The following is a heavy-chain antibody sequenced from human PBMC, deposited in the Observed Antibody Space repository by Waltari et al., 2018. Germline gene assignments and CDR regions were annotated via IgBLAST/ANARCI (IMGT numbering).Heavy chain of an antibody. J-gene: IGHJ4*02. CDR3: TRGFASGIHYY. CDR1: GFPFSCYS. V-gene: IGHV3-48*02. D-gene: IGHD3-10*01. Sequence: EVQLLASGGGWVQRGGSLRLSCAASGFPFSCYSITWVRQAPGKGLECVSYISKTITTIHYADSVKGRFTISRDNAKNSVYLQMNSLRDEDTAMYYCTRGFASGIHYYWGQGTLVTVSS. CDR2: ISKTITTI.